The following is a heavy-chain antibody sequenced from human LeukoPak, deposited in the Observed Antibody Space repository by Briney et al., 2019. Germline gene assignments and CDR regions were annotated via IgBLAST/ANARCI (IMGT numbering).Heavy chain of an antibody. Sequence: ASVKVSCKASGYTCTSYAMHWVRQAPGQRLEWMGWINAGNGNTKYSQKFQGRVTITRDTSASTAYMELSSLRSEDTAVYYCARARHSSGWYQTEEYYFDYWGQGTLVTVSP. CDR1: GYTCTSYA. V-gene: IGHV1-3*01. CDR2: INAGNGNT. CDR3: ARARHSSGWYQTEEYYFDY. J-gene: IGHJ4*02. D-gene: IGHD6-19*01.